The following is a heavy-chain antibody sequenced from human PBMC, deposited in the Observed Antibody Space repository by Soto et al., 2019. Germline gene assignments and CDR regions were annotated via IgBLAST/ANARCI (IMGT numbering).Heavy chain of an antibody. CDR2: IWYDGTNK. CDR1: GFTFSSYG. V-gene: IGHV3-33*01. CDR3: ARDHPFKLDFWSGPSIYGMDV. J-gene: IGHJ6*02. D-gene: IGHD3-3*01. Sequence: PGGSLRLSCAASGFTFSSYGMHWVRQAPGKGLEWVAVIWYDGTNKYYADSVKGRFTISRDNSKNTLYLQMNSLRAEDTAVYYCARDHPFKLDFWSGPSIYGMDVWGQGTTVTVSS.